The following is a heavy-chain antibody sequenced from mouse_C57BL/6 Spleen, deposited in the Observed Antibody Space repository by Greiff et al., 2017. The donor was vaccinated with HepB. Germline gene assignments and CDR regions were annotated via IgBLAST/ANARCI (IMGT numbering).Heavy chain of an antibody. D-gene: IGHD5-2*01. V-gene: IGHV5-17*01. CDR2: ISSGSSTI. Sequence: EVKLVESGGGLVKPGGSLKLSCAASGFTFSDYGMHWVRQTPEKGLEWVAYISSGSSTIYYADTVKGRFTISRDNAKNTLSLQMTSLRSKDTAMYYCASTGEYLCYFDYWGQGTTLTVSS. CDR1: GFTFSDYG. J-gene: IGHJ2*01. CDR3: ASTGEYLCYFDY.